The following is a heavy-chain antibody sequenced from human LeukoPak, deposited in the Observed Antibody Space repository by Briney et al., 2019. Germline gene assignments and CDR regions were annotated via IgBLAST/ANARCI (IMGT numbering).Heavy chain of an antibody. Sequence: GGSLRLTCAASGFTFSTYGMTWVRQAPGKGREGRSYISSSSDSIKYADSVKGGFINSRDNDEKSLYRQMNSLRAEDTAVYYCTKSRISFSGQADHWGQGTLVTVSS. CDR2: ISSSSDSI. V-gene: IGHV3-48*04. CDR3: TKSRISFSGQADH. J-gene: IGHJ4*02. CDR1: GFTFSTYG. D-gene: IGHD5-12*01.